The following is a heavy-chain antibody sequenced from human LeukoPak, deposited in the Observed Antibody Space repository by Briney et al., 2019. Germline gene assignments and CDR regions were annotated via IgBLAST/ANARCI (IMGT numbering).Heavy chain of an antibody. CDR2: KYYSEST. D-gene: IGHD2-2*01. V-gene: IGHV4-59*01. CDR3: GRDRRGYCSSASCYGPDYYYGMDV. J-gene: IGHJ6*04. CDR1: GGSLCSYY. Sequence: SETLSLPCTLSGGSLCSYYWSWIRQPPQRGVEWIGDKYYSESTKYNTSLKSRDTISVDTSKKNISLKRRSVTAADTAVYYCGRDRRGYCSSASCYGPDYYYGMDVWGKGTTVTVSS.